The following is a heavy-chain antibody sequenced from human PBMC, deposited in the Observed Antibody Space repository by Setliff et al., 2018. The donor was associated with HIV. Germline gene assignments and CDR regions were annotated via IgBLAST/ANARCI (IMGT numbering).Heavy chain of an antibody. D-gene: IGHD1-26*01. CDR1: GGSISNYY. Sequence: SETLSLTCTVSGGSISNYYWSWIRQPPGKGLEWIGHIYSSGSNNYNPSLKSRVTISVDTSKNQISLKLSSVTAADTAVYYCARRMSSGSYYDYWGQGTLVTVSS. CDR2: IYSSGSN. J-gene: IGHJ4*02. CDR3: ARRMSSGSYYDY. V-gene: IGHV4-59*08.